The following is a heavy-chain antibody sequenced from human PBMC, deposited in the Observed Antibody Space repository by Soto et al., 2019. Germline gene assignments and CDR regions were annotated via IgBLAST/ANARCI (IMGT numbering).Heavy chain of an antibody. Sequence: PPVKVSCKASGGTFSSYAIIWVRQAPGQGLEWMGGIIPIFGTANYAQKFQGRVTITADKSTSTAYMELSSLRSEDTAVYYCQTSGYSSGWYNYYYGMDVWGQGTTVTVSS. D-gene: IGHD6-19*01. CDR3: QTSGYSSGWYNYYYGMDV. CDR1: GGTFSSYA. V-gene: IGHV1-69*06. J-gene: IGHJ6*02. CDR2: IIPIFGTA.